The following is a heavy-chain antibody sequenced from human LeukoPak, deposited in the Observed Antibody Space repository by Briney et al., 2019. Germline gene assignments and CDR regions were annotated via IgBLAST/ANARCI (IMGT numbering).Heavy chain of an antibody. CDR2: INHSGST. CDR3: ARGSSAAHIVVVTAIRYYFDY. V-gene: IGHV4-34*01. CDR1: GGSFSGYY. J-gene: IGHJ4*02. Sequence: PSETLSLTCAVYGGSFSGYYWSWIRQPPGKGLEWIGEINHSGSTSYNPSLKSRVTISVDTSKNQFSLKLSSVTAADTAVYYCARGSSAAHIVVVTAIRYYFDYWGQGTLVTVSS. D-gene: IGHD2-21*02.